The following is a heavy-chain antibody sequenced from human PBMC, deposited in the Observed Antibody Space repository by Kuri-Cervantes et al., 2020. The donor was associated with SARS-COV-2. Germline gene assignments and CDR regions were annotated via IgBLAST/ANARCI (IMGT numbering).Heavy chain of an antibody. J-gene: IGHJ4*02. Sequence: SETLSLTCTVSGGSISSYYWSWIRQPPGKGLEWIGYFYYSGITNYNPSLKNRVTMSVDTSKNQFPLNLSSVTAADTAVYYCARDNILFSGSGFDYWGQGTLVTVSS. CDR3: ARDNILFSGSGFDY. D-gene: IGHD1-26*01. CDR2: FYYSGIT. CDR1: GGSISSYY. V-gene: IGHV4-59*01.